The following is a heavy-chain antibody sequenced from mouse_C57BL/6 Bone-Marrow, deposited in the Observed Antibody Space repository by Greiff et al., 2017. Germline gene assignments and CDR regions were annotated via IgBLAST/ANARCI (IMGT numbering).Heavy chain of an antibody. J-gene: IGHJ4*01. V-gene: IGHV1-81*01. CDR2: IYPRSGNT. CDR3: ARDNEVFYYYAMDY. D-gene: IGHD6-1*01. CDR1: GYTFTSYG. Sequence: VQLQQSGAELARPGASVKLSCKASGYTFTSYGISWVKQRTGQGLEWIGEIYPRSGNTYYNEKFKGKATLTADKSSSPAYMELRSLTSEDSAVYFCARDNEVFYYYAMDYWGQGTSVTVSS.